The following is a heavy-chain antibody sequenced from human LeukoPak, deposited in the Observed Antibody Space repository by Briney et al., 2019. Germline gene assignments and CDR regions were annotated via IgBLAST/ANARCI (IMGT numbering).Heavy chain of an antibody. V-gene: IGHV3-49*04. CDR2: IRSKAYGGTT. J-gene: IGHJ4*02. Sequence: GGSLRLSWTASGFTFGDYAMSWVRQAPGKGLERVGFIRSKAYGGTTEYAASVKGRFTISRDDSKSIAYLQMNSLKTEDTAVYYCTRDHWAVADLYYFDYWGQGTLVTVSS. CDR3: TRDHWAVADLYYFDY. D-gene: IGHD6-19*01. CDR1: GFTFGDYA.